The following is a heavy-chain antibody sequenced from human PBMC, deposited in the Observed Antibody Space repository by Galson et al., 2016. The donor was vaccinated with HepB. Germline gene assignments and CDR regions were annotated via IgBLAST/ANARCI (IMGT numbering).Heavy chain of an antibody. CDR1: GFTFNSFG. D-gene: IGHD1-26*01. CDR3: ALINGGSYFGLDY. V-gene: IGHV3-33*01. J-gene: IGHJ4*02. Sequence: SLRLSCAASGFTFNSFGMHWVRQAPGKGLEWVAVIWYEGSNKYYGDSVKGRFTISRDNAKNSLYLQMDSLGGEDTALYYCALINGGSYFGLDYWGQGTPVTVSS. CDR2: IWYEGSNK.